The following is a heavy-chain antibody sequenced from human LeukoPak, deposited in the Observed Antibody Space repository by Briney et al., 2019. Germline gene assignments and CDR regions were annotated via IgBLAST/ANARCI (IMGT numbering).Heavy chain of an antibody. V-gene: IGHV4-38-2*01. J-gene: IGHJ4*02. Sequence: SETLSLTCAVSGYSISSGYYWGWIRQPPGEGLEWIGIIYHSGSTYYNPSLKSRVTISVDTSKNQFSLKLSSVTAADTAVYYCARRICSSTSCYTGQFDYWGQGTLVTVSS. CDR2: IYHSGST. D-gene: IGHD2-2*02. CDR3: ARRICSSTSCYTGQFDY. CDR1: GYSISSGYY.